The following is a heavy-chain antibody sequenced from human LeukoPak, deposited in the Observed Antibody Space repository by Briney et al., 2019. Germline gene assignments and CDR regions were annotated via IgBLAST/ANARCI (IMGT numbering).Heavy chain of an antibody. J-gene: IGHJ3*02. D-gene: IGHD2-15*01. Sequence: GGSLRLSCAASGFTFSSYGMHWVRQAPGKGLEWVAVIGYDGSNKYYADSVKGRFTISRDNSKNTLYLQMNSLGAEDTAVYYCASNLGLGGSAFDIWGQGTMVTVSS. CDR2: IGYDGSNK. CDR3: ASNLGLGGSAFDI. V-gene: IGHV3-33*01. CDR1: GFTFSSYG.